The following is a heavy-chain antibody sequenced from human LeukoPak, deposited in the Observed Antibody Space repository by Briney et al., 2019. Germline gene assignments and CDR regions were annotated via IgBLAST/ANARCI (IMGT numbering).Heavy chain of an antibody. J-gene: IGHJ6*02. CDR1: GFTFSNAW. Sequence: PGGSLRLSCAASGFTFSNAWMSWVRQAPGKGLERVGRIKSKTDGGTTDYAAPVKGRFTISRDDSKNTLYLQMNSLKTEDTAVYYCTTPVRYGDYPWSYYYYGMDVWGQGTTVTVSS. CDR2: IKSKTDGGTT. CDR3: TTPVRYGDYPWSYYYYGMDV. D-gene: IGHD4-17*01. V-gene: IGHV3-15*01.